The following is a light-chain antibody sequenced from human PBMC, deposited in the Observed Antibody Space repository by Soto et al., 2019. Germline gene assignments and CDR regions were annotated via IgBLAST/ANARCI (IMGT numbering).Light chain of an antibody. CDR3: SSYAGSSTLV. J-gene: IGLJ3*02. CDR1: SSDVGNYNL. CDR2: EVT. Sequence: QSALTQPASVSGSPGQSITISCTGTSSDVGNYNLVSWYQQHPGKAPKLMIYEVTKRPSGVSNRFSGSKSGNTASLTISGLQAEDEADYYCSSYAGSSTLVFGGGTKVNVL. V-gene: IGLV2-23*02.